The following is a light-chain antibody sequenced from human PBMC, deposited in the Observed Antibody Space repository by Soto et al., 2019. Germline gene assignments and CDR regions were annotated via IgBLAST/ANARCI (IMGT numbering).Light chain of an antibody. V-gene: IGKV3-20*01. J-gene: IGKJ1*01. CDR1: QRVSSY. CDR2: ASS. CDR3: QQYGRSPWT. Sequence: ESELTEFPATLPLLPPDLANLSYRASQRVSSYLTWYQQKRGQAPRLIIYASSSRATGIPYRFSGSGSGTDFTLTISRLEPEDFAVYYCQQYGRSPWTFGQGTKVDIK.